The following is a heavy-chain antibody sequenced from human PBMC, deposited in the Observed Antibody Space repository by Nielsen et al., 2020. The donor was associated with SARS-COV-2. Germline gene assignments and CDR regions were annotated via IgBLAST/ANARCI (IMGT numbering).Heavy chain of an antibody. V-gene: IGHV3-21*06. J-gene: IGHJ2*01. CDR2: ITMSGAYM. Sequence: GESLKISCAASGFNFTSYTMNWVRQAPGKGLEWVASITMSGAYMYYADSVRGRFTVSRDNAENSLYLQMNSLRDEDTAVYYCARDQDGGAATSNWYFDLWGRGTLVIVSS. CDR1: GFNFTSYT. CDR3: ARDQDGGAATSNWYFDL. D-gene: IGHD6-25*01.